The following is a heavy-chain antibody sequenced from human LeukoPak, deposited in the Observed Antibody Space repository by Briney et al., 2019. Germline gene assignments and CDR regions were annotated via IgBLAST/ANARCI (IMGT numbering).Heavy chain of an antibody. Sequence: GGSLRLSCTASGFTFSHYWMSWVRQAPGKGLEWVANIKQDGSEMHYVDSVKGRSTTSRDNANNSLYLQMNSLRAEDTAVYYCVRAVVVAASYRFDPWGQGTLVTVSS. D-gene: IGHD2-15*01. CDR2: IKQDGSEM. J-gene: IGHJ5*02. V-gene: IGHV3-7*03. CDR1: GFTFSHYW. CDR3: VRAVVVAASYRFDP.